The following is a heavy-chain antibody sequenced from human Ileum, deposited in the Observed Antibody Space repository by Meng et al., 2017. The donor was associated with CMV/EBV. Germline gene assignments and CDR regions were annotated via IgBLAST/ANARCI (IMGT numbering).Heavy chain of an antibody. J-gene: IGHJ4*02. D-gene: IGHD3-22*01. Sequence: VHPPESGPGLVRPSETLSLTCTVSGDSISNYFWSWIRQPAGKKLEWIGRISPSGNINYIPSLKGRVTMSLDTSNNQIFLNLISVTAADTALYYCARGEGRGYYYFDYWGQGILVTVSS. V-gene: IGHV4-4*07. CDR1: GDSISNYF. CDR2: ISPSGNI. CDR3: ARGEGRGYYYFDY.